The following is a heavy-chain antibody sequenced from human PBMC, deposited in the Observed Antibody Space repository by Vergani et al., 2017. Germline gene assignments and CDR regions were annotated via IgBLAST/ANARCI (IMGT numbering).Heavy chain of an antibody. CDR3: ARDGGGETMVRGVIGYTTYFDY. D-gene: IGHD3-10*01. Sequence: QVQLVQSGAEVKKPGASVKVSCKASGYTFTGYYMHWVRQAPGQGLEWMGWINPNSGGTNYAQKFQGRVTMTRDTSISTAYMELSRLRSDDTAVYYCARDGGGETMVRGVIGYTTYFDYWGQGTLVTVSS. CDR2: INPNSGGT. J-gene: IGHJ4*02. CDR1: GYTFTGYY. V-gene: IGHV1-2*02.